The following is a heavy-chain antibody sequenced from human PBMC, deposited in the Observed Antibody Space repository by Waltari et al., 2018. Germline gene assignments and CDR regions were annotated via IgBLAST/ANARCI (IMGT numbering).Heavy chain of an antibody. Sequence: QVQLQESGPGLVKPSETLSLTCTVSGGSISRYYWSWIRQPAGKGLEWIGRIYSSGSTNYNPSLKSRVTMSVDTSKNQFSLKLSSVTAADTAVYYCARGGITMIGANAFDIWGQGTRVTVSP. CDR2: IYSSGST. J-gene: IGHJ3*02. V-gene: IGHV4-4*07. D-gene: IGHD3-22*01. CDR3: ARGGITMIGANAFDI. CDR1: GGSISRYY.